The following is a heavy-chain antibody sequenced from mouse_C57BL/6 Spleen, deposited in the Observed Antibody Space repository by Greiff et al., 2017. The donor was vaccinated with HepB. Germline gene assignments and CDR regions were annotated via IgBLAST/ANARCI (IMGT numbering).Heavy chain of an antibody. CDR3: ARLYDDYGDAMDY. CDR2: IYPSDSET. V-gene: IGHV1-61*01. CDR1: GYTFTSYW. Sequence: QVQLKQPGAELVRPGSSVKLSCKASGYTFTSYWMDWVKQRPGQGLEWIGNIYPSDSETHYNQKFKDKATLTVDKSSSTAYMQLSSLTSEDSAVYYCARLYDDYGDAMDYWGQGTSVTVSS. D-gene: IGHD2-4*01. J-gene: IGHJ4*01.